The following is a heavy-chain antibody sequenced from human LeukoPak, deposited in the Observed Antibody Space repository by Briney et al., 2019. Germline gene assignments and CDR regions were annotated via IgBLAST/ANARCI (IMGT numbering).Heavy chain of an antibody. CDR1: EFTLSTNA. CDR3: AKDSRSLDY. CDR2: ISASGDNT. V-gene: IGHV3-23*01. J-gene: IGHJ4*02. Sequence: PGGPLRLSCAASEFTLSTNAMSWVRQAPGKGLEWVSGISASGDNTHYADSVKGRFTISRDNSKNTLYLQMNTLRAEDTAVYYCAKDSRSLDYWGQGTLVTVSS. D-gene: IGHD3-3*01.